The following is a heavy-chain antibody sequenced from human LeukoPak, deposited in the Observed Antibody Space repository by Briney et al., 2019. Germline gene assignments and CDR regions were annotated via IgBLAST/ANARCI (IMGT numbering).Heavy chain of an antibody. CDR1: GLTFSHFG. V-gene: IGHV3-33*06. J-gene: IGHJ4*02. CDR3: VKGHFLSRPPPFDY. D-gene: IGHD3-3*02. Sequence: GGSQSLSCAASGLTFSHFGTHWARQAPGKGLEWVAVLWHDGSDTHYADSLKGRFTISRDNSRNSLYLQMNSLRAEDTSVYYCVKGHFLSRPPPFDYWGQGILVTVSS. CDR2: LWHDGSDT.